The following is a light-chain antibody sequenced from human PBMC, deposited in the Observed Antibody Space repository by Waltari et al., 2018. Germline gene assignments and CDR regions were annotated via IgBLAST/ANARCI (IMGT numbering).Light chain of an antibody. CDR3: QRYNSYPLT. Sequence: DIHMTQSPSPLSASVGDRVPIICRASQSIGSWLAWYQQKPGKAPNLLIYEATSLESGVPSRFSASGSGTEFTLTISSLQPDDFATYYCQRYNSYPLTFGPGTKVDI. CDR1: QSIGSW. J-gene: IGKJ3*01. CDR2: EAT. V-gene: IGKV1-5*03.